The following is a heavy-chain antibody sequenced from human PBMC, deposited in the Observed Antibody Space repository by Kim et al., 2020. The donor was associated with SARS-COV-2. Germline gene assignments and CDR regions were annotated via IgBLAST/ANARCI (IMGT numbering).Heavy chain of an antibody. V-gene: IGHV3-33*05. CDR2: ISYDGSNK. D-gene: IGHD2-21*02. CDR3: ARALYCGGDCYMYPESS. CDR1: GFTFSSYG. Sequence: GGSLRLSCAASGFTFSSYGMHWVRQAPGKGLEWVAVISYDGSNKYYADSVKGRFTISRDNSKNTLYLQMNSLRAEDTAVYYCARALYCGGDCYMYPESSLGQGTLVTVSS. J-gene: IGHJ5*02.